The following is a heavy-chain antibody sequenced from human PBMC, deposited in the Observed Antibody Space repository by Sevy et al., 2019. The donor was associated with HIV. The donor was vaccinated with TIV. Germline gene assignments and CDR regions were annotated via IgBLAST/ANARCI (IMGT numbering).Heavy chain of an antibody. D-gene: IGHD3-16*01. CDR3: ASPGGKGFDP. Sequence: GGSLRLSCAASGFTFGNYWMSWVRQAPGKGLEWVASIKQDGSEIDQVDSLKGRFTISRDNAKNSLYLQMNSLRAEDTAVYYCASPGGKGFDPWGQGTLVTVSS. CDR2: IKQDGSEI. V-gene: IGHV3-7*03. J-gene: IGHJ5*02. CDR1: GFTFGNYW.